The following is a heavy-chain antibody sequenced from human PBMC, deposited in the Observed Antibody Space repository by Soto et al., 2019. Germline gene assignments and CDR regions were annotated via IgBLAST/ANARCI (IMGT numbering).Heavy chain of an antibody. D-gene: IGHD3-16*02. CDR1: GFTFSSYG. CDR3: AKEGYDYVWGSYRPKHFDY. CDR2: ISYDGSNK. Sequence: QVQLVESGGGVVQPGRSLRLSCAASGFTFSSYGMHWVRQAPGKGLEWVAVISYDGSNKYYADSVKGRFTISRDNSKNTLYLQMNSLRAEDTAVYYCAKEGYDYVWGSYRPKHFDYWGQGTLVTVSS. J-gene: IGHJ4*02. V-gene: IGHV3-30*18.